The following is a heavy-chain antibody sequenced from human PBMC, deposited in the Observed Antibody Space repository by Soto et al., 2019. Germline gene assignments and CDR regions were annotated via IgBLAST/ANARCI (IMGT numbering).Heavy chain of an antibody. CDR1: GFTFSSYA. CDR3: AKDKSPVYYGDYLFDY. V-gene: IGHV3-23*01. CDR2: ISGSGGST. J-gene: IGHJ4*02. Sequence: EVQLLESGGGLVQPGGSLRLSSAASGFTFSSYAMSWVRQAPGKGLEWVSAISGSGGSTYYADSVKGRFTISRDNSKNTLYLQMNSLRAEDTAVYYCAKDKSPVYYGDYLFDYWGQGTLVTVSS. D-gene: IGHD4-17*01.